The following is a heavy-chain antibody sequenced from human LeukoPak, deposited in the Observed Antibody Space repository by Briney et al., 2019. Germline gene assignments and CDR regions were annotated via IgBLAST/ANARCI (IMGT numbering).Heavy chain of an antibody. Sequence: QPGGSLRLSCAASGFTSSSYWMHWVRQAPGKGLVWVSRINSDGSSTSYADSVKGRFTISRDNAKNTLYLQMNSLRAEDTAVYYCARALERGVYFDYWGQGTLVTVSS. CDR2: INSDGSST. D-gene: IGHD1-1*01. CDR1: GFTSSSYW. J-gene: IGHJ4*02. CDR3: ARALERGVYFDY. V-gene: IGHV3-74*01.